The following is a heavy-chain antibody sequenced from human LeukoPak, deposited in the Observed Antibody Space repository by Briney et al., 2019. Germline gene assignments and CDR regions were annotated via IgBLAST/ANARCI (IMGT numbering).Heavy chain of an antibody. CDR1: GFTFRDYY. D-gene: IGHD3-22*01. CDR3: SREYYDSSGRLPVDAFDI. J-gene: IGHJ3*02. V-gene: IGHV3-30-3*01. Sequence: GWSLRLSCAASGFTFRDYYMSGVRQAPAKGLAGVAVISYVGSNKYYADSVKGRFTISRDNSKNTLYLQMNSLRAEDTAVYYGSREYYDSSGRLPVDAFDIWGQGTMVTVSS. CDR2: ISYVGSNK.